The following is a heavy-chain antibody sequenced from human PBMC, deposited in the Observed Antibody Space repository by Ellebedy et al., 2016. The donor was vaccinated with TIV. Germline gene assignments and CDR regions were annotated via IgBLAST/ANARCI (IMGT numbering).Heavy chain of an antibody. CDR3: AKVNQRSYDSWSGDKPYYYYYGMDV. CDR2: ISYDGSNK. CDR1: GFTFSSYG. J-gene: IGHJ6*02. Sequence: PGGSLRLSCAASGFTFSSYGMHWVRQAPGKGLEWVAVISYDGSNKYYADSVKCRFTISRDNSKNTLYLQMNSLRAEDTAVYYCAKVNQRSYDSWSGDKPYYYYYGMDVWGQGTTVTVSS. V-gene: IGHV3-30*18. D-gene: IGHD3-3*01.